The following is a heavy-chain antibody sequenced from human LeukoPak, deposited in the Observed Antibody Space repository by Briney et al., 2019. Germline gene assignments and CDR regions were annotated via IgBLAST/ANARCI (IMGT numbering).Heavy chain of an antibody. J-gene: IGHJ6*02. CDR3: ATGRAYYDILTGYYAGVYYYYGMDV. CDR2: FDLEDGGT. CDR1: GYTLTELS. Sequence: AAVTVSCKVSGYTLTELSMHWVRQAPGKGLEWMGGFDLEDGGTIYAQKFQGRVTMTEDTSTDTAYMELSSLRSEDTAVYYCATGRAYYDILTGYYAGVYYYYGMDVWGQGTTVTVSS. D-gene: IGHD3-9*01. V-gene: IGHV1-24*01.